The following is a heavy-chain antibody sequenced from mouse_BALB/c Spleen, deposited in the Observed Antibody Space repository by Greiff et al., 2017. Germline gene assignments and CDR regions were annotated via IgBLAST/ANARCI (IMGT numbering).Heavy chain of an antibody. J-gene: IGHJ2*01. D-gene: IGHD1-1*01. V-gene: IGHV1-4*01. CDR1: GYTFTSYT. Sequence: QVQLQQSGAELARPGASVKMSFKASGYTFTSYTMHWVKQRPGQGLEWIGYINPSSGYTNYNQKFKDKATLTADKSSSTAYMQLSSLTSEDSAVYYCAYYYGSSYYFDYWGQGTTLTVSS. CDR2: INPSSGYT. CDR3: AYYYGSSYYFDY.